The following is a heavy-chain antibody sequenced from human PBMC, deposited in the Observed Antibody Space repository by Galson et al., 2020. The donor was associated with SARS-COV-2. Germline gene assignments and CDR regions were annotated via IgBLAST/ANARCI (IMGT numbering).Heavy chain of an antibody. V-gene: IGHV3-21*01. CDR2: ISTSSNT. CDR3: ARDEGIRGYNYGRLYYGLDV. Sequence: NSGGSLRLSCAASGFPFSTYSMNWVRLAPGKGLEWVSSISTSSNTYYADSVKGRFSISRDNPRNSLYLQMNSLRAEDTAVYYCARDEGIRGYNYGRLYYGLDVWGQGTTVTVSS. CDR1: GFPFSTYS. J-gene: IGHJ6*02. D-gene: IGHD5-18*01.